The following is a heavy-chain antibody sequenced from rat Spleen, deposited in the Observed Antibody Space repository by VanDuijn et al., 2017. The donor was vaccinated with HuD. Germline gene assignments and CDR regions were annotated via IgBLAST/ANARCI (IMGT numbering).Heavy chain of an antibody. CDR2: ISYDGSST. CDR3: TRRGFLSDWYFDF. J-gene: IGHJ1*01. D-gene: IGHD4-4*01. CDR1: GFTFSDYY. Sequence: EVQLVESDGGLVQPGRSLELSCTASGFTFSDYYMAWVRQAPTKGLEWLATISYDGSSTYYRGSVKGRFTISRNNVKGTLYLQMDSLRSEDTATYFCTRRGFLSDWYFDFWGPGTMVTVSS. V-gene: IGHV5-29*01.